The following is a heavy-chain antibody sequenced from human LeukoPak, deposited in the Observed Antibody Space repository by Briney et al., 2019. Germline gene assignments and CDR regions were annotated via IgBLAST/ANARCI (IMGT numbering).Heavy chain of an antibody. J-gene: IGHJ4*02. Sequence: GALVKVSCKASGYTFTSYYTHWVRQAPGQGLEWMGIINPSGGSASYAQKFQGRVTMTRDTSTSTVYMELSSLRSEDTAVYYCARVGTYGDLYWGQGTLVTVSS. CDR2: INPSGGSA. D-gene: IGHD4-17*01. V-gene: IGHV1-46*03. CDR1: GYTFTSYY. CDR3: ARVGTYGDLY.